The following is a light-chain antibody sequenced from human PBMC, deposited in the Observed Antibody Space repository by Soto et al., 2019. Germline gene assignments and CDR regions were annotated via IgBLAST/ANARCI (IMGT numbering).Light chain of an antibody. CDR3: QQTYSTWT. J-gene: IGKJ1*01. Sequence: DIQMTQSPSSLSASVGDRVNITCRASQSITRYLNWYQQKPGKAPKLLIYTTSSLQSGVPSRFSGSGSGTDFTLTISSLHPEDFATYYCQQTYSTWTFGQGTKVDIK. CDR1: QSITRY. V-gene: IGKV1-39*01. CDR2: TTS.